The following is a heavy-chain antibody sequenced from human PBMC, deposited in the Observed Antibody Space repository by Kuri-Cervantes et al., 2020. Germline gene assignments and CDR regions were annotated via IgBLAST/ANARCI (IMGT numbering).Heavy chain of an antibody. J-gene: IGHJ4*02. CDR2: INHSGST. D-gene: IGHD6-19*01. CDR1: GGSISSGGYY. V-gene: IGHV4-39*07. Sequence: SETLSLTCTVSGGSISSGGYYWSWIRQHPGKGLEWIGEINHSGSTNYNPSLKSRVTISVDTSKNQFSLKLSSVTAADTAVYYCARTHQVAGTTGSGYWGQGTLVTVSS. CDR3: ARTHQVAGTTGSGY.